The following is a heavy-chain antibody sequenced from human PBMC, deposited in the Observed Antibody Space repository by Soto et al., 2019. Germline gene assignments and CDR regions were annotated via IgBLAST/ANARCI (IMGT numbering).Heavy chain of an antibody. J-gene: IGHJ4*02. CDR1: GYSFTSYW. Sequence: GESLKISCKGSGYSFTSYWIGWVRQMPGKGLEWMGIIYPGDSDTRYSPSFQGQVTISADKSISTAYLQWSSLKASDTAMYYCASFPRGYSYRPWFGYWGQGTLVTVSS. CDR3: ASFPRGYSYRPWFGY. D-gene: IGHD5-18*01. CDR2: IYPGDSDT. V-gene: IGHV5-51*01.